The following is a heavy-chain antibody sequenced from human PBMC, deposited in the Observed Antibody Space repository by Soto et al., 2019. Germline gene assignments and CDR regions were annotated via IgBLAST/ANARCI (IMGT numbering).Heavy chain of an antibody. CDR2: LFYSGGT. Sequence: QLQLQESGPGLVKPSETLSLTCSVSGDSISTSNYYWGWMRQPPGNGLEWLGHLFYSGGTYYNPSLKSRVCISVDTSKNEFSLKLTSITAADTAIYFCARRGGGDYLFDSWGQGILVTISS. V-gene: IGHV4-39*07. J-gene: IGHJ4*02. CDR3: ARRGGGDYLFDS. CDR1: GDSISTSNYY. D-gene: IGHD4-17*01.